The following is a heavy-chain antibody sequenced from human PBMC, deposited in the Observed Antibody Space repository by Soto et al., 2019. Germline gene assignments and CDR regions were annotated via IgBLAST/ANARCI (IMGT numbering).Heavy chain of an antibody. J-gene: IGHJ6*02. D-gene: IGHD2-21*01. V-gene: IGHV1-18*04. CDR2: ISGYNGNT. Sequence: ASVKVSCKASGYTFSGYSITWVRQAPGQGLEWMGRISGYNGNTNYARTLRGRLTLTTDTSTSPAYMELRSLTSDDTAVYYCARDVFCGGAPACPDMDVWGQGTTVTVSS. CDR1: GYTFSGYS. CDR3: ARDVFCGGAPACPDMDV.